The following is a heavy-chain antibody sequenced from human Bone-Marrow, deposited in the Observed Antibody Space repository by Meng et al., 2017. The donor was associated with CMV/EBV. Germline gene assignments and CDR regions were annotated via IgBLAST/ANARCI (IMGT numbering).Heavy chain of an antibody. CDR2: INSDGSST. J-gene: IGHJ6*02. CDR1: GFTLSSNW. Sequence: GESLKISCSASGFTLSSNWMHWVRQAPGKGLVWVSRINSDGSSTSYADSVKGRFTISRDNAKNTLYLQMNSLRAEDTAVYYCARRSNYYYYGMDVWGQGTTVTVSS. CDR3: ARRSNYYYYGMDV. V-gene: IGHV3-74*01. D-gene: IGHD3-10*01.